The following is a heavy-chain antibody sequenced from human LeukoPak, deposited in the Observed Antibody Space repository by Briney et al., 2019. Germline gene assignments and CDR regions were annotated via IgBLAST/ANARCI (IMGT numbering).Heavy chain of an antibody. Sequence: GESLRLSCAASGFTFSTYEMNWVRQAPGKGLEWVSYISTSGSTVYHADSVKGRFTISRDNAKNSLFLQMNGLRAEDTAVYYCARGDTTCFDYWGQGTLVTVSS. D-gene: IGHD5-18*01. CDR1: GFTFSTYE. CDR2: ISTSGSTV. J-gene: IGHJ4*02. CDR3: ARGDTTCFDY. V-gene: IGHV3-48*03.